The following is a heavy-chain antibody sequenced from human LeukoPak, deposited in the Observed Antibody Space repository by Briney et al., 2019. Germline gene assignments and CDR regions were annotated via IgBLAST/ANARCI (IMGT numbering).Heavy chain of an antibody. V-gene: IGHV4-59*01. J-gene: IGHJ4*02. CDR1: GGSISSYY. CDR2: IYYSGST. Sequence: SETLSLTCTVSGGSISSYYWSWIRQPPGKGLEWIGYIYYSGSTNYNPSLKSRVTISVDTSKNQFSLKLSSVTAADTAVYYCARAPGVRYYDSSGYYYFDYWGQGTLVTVSS. CDR3: ARAPGVRYYDSSGYYYFDY. D-gene: IGHD3-22*01.